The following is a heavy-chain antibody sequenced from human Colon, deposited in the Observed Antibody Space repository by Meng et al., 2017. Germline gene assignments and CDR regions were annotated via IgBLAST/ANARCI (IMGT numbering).Heavy chain of an antibody. CDR2: IYHSGTT. J-gene: IGHJ4*02. CDR1: DYSVSSGYF. CDR3: ARGGGLGFDS. D-gene: IGHD3-16*01. V-gene: IGHV4-38-2*02. Sequence: GSLRLSCIVSDYSVSSGYFWGWIRQPPGKGLEWIGSIYHSGTTYYNPSLKSRLTVSVDTSKNQVSLRLTSVTAADTAVYFCARGGGLGFDSWGQGTLVTVSS.